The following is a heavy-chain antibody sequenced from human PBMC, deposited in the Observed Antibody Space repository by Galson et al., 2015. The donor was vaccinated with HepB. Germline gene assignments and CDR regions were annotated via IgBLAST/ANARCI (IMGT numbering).Heavy chain of an antibody. V-gene: IGHV3-21*01. Sequence: SLRLSCAASGFPFSSCTMGWVRQAPGKGLEWVSSISGSSTYIYYADSVEGRFTISRDNTKNSLYLQLNSLRAEDTALYFCATATEAVAGQGFWGQGTLVTVSS. J-gene: IGHJ4*02. D-gene: IGHD6-19*01. CDR3: ATATEAVAGQGF. CDR2: ISGSSTYI. CDR1: GFPFSSCT.